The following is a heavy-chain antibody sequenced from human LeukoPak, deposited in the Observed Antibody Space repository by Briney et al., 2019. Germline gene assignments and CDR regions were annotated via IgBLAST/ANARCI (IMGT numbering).Heavy chain of an antibody. CDR2: ISGSGGST. Sequence: GGSLRLSCAASGFTFSSYAMSWVRQAPGKGLEWVSAISGSGGSTYYADSVKGRFTISRDNSKNTLYLQMNSLRAEDTATYFCAKTPLDSSGYFDYWGQGTLVPVSS. J-gene: IGHJ4*02. CDR3: AKTPLDSSGYFDY. V-gene: IGHV3-23*01. D-gene: IGHD3-22*01. CDR1: GFTFSSYA.